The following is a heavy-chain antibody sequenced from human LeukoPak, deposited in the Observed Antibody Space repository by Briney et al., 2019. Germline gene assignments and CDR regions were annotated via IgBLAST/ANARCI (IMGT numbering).Heavy chain of an antibody. CDR2: IYYSGST. D-gene: IGHD6-19*01. J-gene: IGHJ4*02. Sequence: SQTLSLTCTVSGGSISSGDYYWSWIRQPPGKGLEWIGYIYYSGSTYYNPSLKSRVTISVDTSKNQFSLKLSSVTAADTAVYYCARESPLFGIAVAVFDYWGQGTLVTVSS. CDR1: GGSISSGDYY. CDR3: ARESPLFGIAVAVFDY. V-gene: IGHV4-30-4*01.